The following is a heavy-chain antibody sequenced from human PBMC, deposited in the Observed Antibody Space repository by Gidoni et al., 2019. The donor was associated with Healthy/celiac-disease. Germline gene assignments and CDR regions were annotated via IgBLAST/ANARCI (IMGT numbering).Heavy chain of an antibody. CDR1: GFTFSSYA. J-gene: IGHJ6*02. Sequence: EVQLLESGGGLVQPGGSLRLSCAASGFTFSSYAMSWVRQAPGKGLGWVSAISGSGGSTYYADSVKGRFTISRDNSKNTLYLQMNSLRAEDTAVYYCAKVGLRKAAYYYGMDVWGQGTTVTVSS. CDR2: ISGSGGST. V-gene: IGHV3-23*01. CDR3: AKVGLRKAAYYYGMDV.